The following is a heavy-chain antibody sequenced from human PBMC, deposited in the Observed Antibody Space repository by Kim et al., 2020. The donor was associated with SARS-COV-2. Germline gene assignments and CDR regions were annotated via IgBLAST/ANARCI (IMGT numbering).Heavy chain of an antibody. CDR2: ITPGGDT. V-gene: IGHV1-3*01. D-gene: IGHD2-21*01. J-gene: IGHJ4*02. CDR1: GYTFTNYR. Sequence: ASVNVSCKASGYTFTNYRVHWVRQAPGQRFDWMGRITPGGDTKYSQKFQDRVTITSDTSASTTSLEVSSLGSEDTAIYYCAKGAETSIPGAFDYWGQGVLVTVSS. CDR3: AKGAETSIPGAFDY.